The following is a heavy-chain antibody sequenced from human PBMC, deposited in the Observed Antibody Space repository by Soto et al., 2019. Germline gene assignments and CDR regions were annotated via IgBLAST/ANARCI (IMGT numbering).Heavy chain of an antibody. D-gene: IGHD3-10*01. Sequence: PEDLSLTYAVYGGSVSASYWTWIRQPPGTGLEWIEEINHSGSTNYNPSLKSRVTISVDTSKNQFSLKLTSVTAADTAVYYCARDKITSLFDYWGQGTLVTVS. CDR3: ARDKITSLFDY. CDR2: INHSGST. CDR1: GGSVSASY. J-gene: IGHJ4*02. V-gene: IGHV4-34*01.